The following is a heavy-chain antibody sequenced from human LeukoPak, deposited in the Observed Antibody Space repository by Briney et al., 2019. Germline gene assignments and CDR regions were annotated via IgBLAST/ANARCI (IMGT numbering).Heavy chain of an antibody. J-gene: IGHJ3*02. CDR1: GFTFSSYW. V-gene: IGHV3-7*01. D-gene: IGHD5-24*01. CDR3: ARDGMATIYWGNAFDI. CDR2: IKQDGSEK. Sequence: SGGSLRLSCAAPGFTFSSYWMSWVRQAPGKGLEWVANIKQDGSEKYYVDSVKGQSTISRDNAKNSLYLQMNSLRAEDTAVYYCARDGMATIYWGNAFDIWGQGTMVTVSS.